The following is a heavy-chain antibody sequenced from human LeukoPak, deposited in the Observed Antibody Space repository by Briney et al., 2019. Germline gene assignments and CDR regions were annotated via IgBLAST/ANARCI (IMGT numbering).Heavy chain of an antibody. J-gene: IGHJ2*01. CDR1: VGSFSGYY. Sequence: SETLSLTCAVYVGSFSGYYWSWIRQPPGKGLEWIGEINHSGSTNYNPSLKSRVTISVVTAKNQFSLKVTSVTAADTAVYYCARQREGYFDLWGRGTRVTVSS. CDR2: INHSGST. V-gene: IGHV4-34*01. CDR3: ARQREGYFDL.